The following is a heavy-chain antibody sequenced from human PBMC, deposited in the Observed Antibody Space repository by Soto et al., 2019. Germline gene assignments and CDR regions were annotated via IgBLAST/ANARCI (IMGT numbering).Heavy chain of an antibody. V-gene: IGHV1-18*01. D-gene: IGHD3-3*01. Sequence: QVQLVQSGAEVKKPGASVKVSCKASGYTFTSYGLSWVLQAPGQGLEWMGWISAYKGNTNYAQKLQGRVTMTTDTSTSTAYTELRSLRSDDTAVYYCARKEDDFWTHGMDVWGQGTTVTVSS. CDR2: ISAYKGNT. CDR3: ARKEDDFWTHGMDV. CDR1: GYTFTSYG. J-gene: IGHJ6*02.